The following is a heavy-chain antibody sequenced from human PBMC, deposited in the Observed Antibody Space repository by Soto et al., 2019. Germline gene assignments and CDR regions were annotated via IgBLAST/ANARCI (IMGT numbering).Heavy chain of an antibody. J-gene: IGHJ6*02. Sequence: SVKVSCKASGGTFSSYAISWVRQAPGQGLEWMGGIIPIFGTANYAQKFQGRVTITADESTSTAYMELSSLRSEDTAVYYCARVDVVVPAASPSTYYYYYGMDVWGQGTTVTVSS. D-gene: IGHD2-2*01. CDR2: IIPIFGTA. V-gene: IGHV1-69*13. CDR1: GGTFSSYA. CDR3: ARVDVVVPAASPSTYYYYYGMDV.